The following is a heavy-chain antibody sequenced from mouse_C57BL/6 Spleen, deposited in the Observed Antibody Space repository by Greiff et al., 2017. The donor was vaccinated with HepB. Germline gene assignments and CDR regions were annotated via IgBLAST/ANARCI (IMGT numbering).Heavy chain of an antibody. CDR2: ISSGSSTI. CDR3: ARPDYYGSSDLAWCAY. V-gene: IGHV5-17*01. CDR1: GFTFSDYG. Sequence: EVKLVESGGGLVKPGGSLKLSCAASGFTFSDYGMHWVRQAPEKGLEWVAYISSGSSTIYYADTVKGRFTISRDNAKNTLFLQMTSLRSEDTAMYDCARPDYYGSSDLAWCAYWGQGTLVTVSA. J-gene: IGHJ3*01. D-gene: IGHD1-1*01.